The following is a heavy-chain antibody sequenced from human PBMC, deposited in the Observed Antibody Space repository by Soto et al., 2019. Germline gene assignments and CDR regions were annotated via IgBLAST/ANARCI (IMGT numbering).Heavy chain of an antibody. D-gene: IGHD3-16*02. CDR3: APFEGFIVLETYFDY. CDR2: IWYDGSNK. CDR1: GFTFSSYG. Sequence: PGGSLRLSCAASGFTFSSYGMHWVRQAPGKGLEWVAVIWYDGSNKYYADSVKSRFTISRDNSKNTLYLQMNSLRAEDTAVYYCAPFEGFIVLETYFDYWGQGTLVTVSS. J-gene: IGHJ4*02. V-gene: IGHV3-33*01.